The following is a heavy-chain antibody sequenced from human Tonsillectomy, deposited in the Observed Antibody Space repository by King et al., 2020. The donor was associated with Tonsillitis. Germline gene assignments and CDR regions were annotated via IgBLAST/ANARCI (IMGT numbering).Heavy chain of an antibody. D-gene: IGHD1-26*01. CDR2: IRYDGSNK. CDR1: GFTFSSYD. Sequence: VQLVESGGGVVQPGGSLRLSCAASGFTFSSYDMHWVRQAPGKGLEWVTLIRYDGSNKYYAHAVKGRFTISRDNSKNTLYVQMNSMRAEDAAVYYCGRGSATCGDFWGQGALFTVSS. V-gene: IGHV3-30*02. CDR3: GRGSATCGDF. J-gene: IGHJ4*02.